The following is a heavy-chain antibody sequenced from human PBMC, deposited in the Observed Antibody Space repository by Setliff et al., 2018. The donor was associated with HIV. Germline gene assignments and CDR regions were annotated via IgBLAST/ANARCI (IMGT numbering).Heavy chain of an antibody. Sequence: SETLSLTCAVSGGSISSSNWWSWVRQPPGKGLEWIGEIYHGGSTNYNPSLKSQVTISVDKSKNQFSLKLAPVTAADTAVYYCASGEPYYYDSTGYSGNYFDYWGQGTLVTVSS. D-gene: IGHD3-22*01. V-gene: IGHV4-4*02. CDR1: GGSISSSNW. CDR3: ASGEPYYYDSTGYSGNYFDY. CDR2: IYHGGST. J-gene: IGHJ4*02.